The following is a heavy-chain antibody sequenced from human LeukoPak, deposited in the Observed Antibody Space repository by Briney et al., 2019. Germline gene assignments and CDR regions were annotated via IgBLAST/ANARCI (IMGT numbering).Heavy chain of an antibody. V-gene: IGHV3-74*01. CDR3: VRGRGSYGWFDP. CDR2: ISGDGTAR. Sequence: GGSLRLSCAASGFTSSSYWMHWVRQVPGKGPVWVSRISGDGTARNYADSVKGRFTISRDDAKNTVDLQMNSLRGEDTAVYYCVRGRGSYGWFDPWGQGTLVTVSS. D-gene: IGHD3-10*01. CDR1: GFTSSSYW. J-gene: IGHJ5*02.